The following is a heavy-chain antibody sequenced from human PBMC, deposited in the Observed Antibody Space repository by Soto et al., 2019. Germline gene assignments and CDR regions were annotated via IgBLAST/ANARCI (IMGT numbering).Heavy chain of an antibody. CDR3: SRTLPAAKGYYYYYYYMDV. D-gene: IGHD2-2*01. Sequence: SETLSLTCTVSGGSISSSSYYWGWIRQPPGKGLEWFGSIYYSGSTYYNPSLKSRVTISVDTSKNQFSLMLSSVTAADTAVYYWSRTLPAAKGYYYYYYYMDVWGKGTTVTVSS. V-gene: IGHV4-39*01. CDR1: GGSISSSSYY. CDR2: IYYSGST. J-gene: IGHJ6*03.